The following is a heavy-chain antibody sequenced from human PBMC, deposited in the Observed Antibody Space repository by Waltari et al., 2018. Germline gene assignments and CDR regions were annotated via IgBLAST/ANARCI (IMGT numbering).Heavy chain of an antibody. V-gene: IGHV1-69-2*01. CDR2: VDPEDGET. J-gene: IGHJ4*02. CDR1: GYTFTDYY. Sequence: EVQLVQSGAEVKKPGATVKISCKVSGYTFTDYYMHWVQQAPGKGLEWMGLVDPEDGETIYAEKCQGRVTITAETATDTAYMELSSLRYEDTAVYYCATVYRLYDSSGYGYWGQGTLVTVSS. D-gene: IGHD3-22*01. CDR3: ATVYRLYDSSGYGY.